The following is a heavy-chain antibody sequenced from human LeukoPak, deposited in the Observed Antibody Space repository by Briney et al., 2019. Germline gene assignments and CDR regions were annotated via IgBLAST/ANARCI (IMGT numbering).Heavy chain of an antibody. V-gene: IGHV3-74*01. CDR3: VRPYGPGGFDI. CDR2: INSDGSTI. D-gene: IGHD4-17*01. J-gene: IGHJ3*02. Sequence: GWSLRLSCAASGFTFSSYWMHWVRQAPGKGLVWVSHINSDGSTINYADSVKGRFTISRDNAKNTLYLQMNSLRAEDTAVYYCVRPYGPGGFDIWGQGTMVTVSS. CDR1: GFTFSSYW.